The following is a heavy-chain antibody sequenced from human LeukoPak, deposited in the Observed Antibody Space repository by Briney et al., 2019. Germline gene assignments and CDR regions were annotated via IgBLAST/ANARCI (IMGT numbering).Heavy chain of an antibody. CDR2: TYYRSKWYD. CDR1: GDSVSSKNGA. V-gene: IGHV6-1*01. Sequence: SQTLSLTCAISGDSVSSKNGAWNWIRQSPSRGLEWLGRTYYRSKWYDEYADSVKGRITMSPDTSKNQFSLHVNSVTPEDTAVYYCARDLGTSGWYTFDFWGQGTLVTVSS. D-gene: IGHD6-19*01. J-gene: IGHJ5*01. CDR3: ARDLGTSGWYTFDF.